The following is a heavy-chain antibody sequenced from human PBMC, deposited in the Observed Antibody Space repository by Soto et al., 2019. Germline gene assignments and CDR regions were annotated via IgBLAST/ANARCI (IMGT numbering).Heavy chain of an antibody. CDR1: GFTFSRYR. CDR3: AREWPWGYCGFDCYPDY. V-gene: IGHV3-21*01. Sequence: EVQLVESGGGLVKPGGSLRLSCAASGFTFSRYRMNWVRQAPGKGLEWVSCISSGSSYIYYADSVKGRFTISRDNAKNSLYLQLNGLRAEATAVYYCAREWPWGYCGFDCYPDYWGQGNLVTVSS. CDR2: ISSGSSYI. J-gene: IGHJ4*02. D-gene: IGHD2-21*02.